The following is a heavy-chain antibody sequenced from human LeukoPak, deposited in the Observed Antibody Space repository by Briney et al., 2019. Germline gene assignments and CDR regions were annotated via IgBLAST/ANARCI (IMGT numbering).Heavy chain of an antibody. D-gene: IGHD3-16*01. CDR3: TRGFDVFDY. CDR1: GFSFSGYG. Sequence: GGSLRLSCAASGFSFSGYGMHWVRQAPGKGLEWVAFIRYDGSNEYYADSVKGRFTISRDNAKNSLDLQMNSLRVEDTAMYYCTRGFDVFDYWGQGTVVTVSS. CDR2: IRYDGSNE. J-gene: IGHJ4*02. V-gene: IGHV3-30*02.